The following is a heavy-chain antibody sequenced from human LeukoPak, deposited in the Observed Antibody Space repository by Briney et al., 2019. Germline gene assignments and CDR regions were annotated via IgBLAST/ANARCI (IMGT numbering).Heavy chain of an antibody. CDR3: AAYSSGWSTKDY. D-gene: IGHD6-19*01. CDR2: IKQDGSEK. Sequence: PGGSLRLSCAASGFTFSSYWMSWVRQAPGKGLEWVANIKQDGSEKYYVDSVKGRFTISRDNAKNSLYLQMNSLGAEDTAVYYCAAYSSGWSTKDYWGQGTLVTVSS. J-gene: IGHJ4*02. CDR1: GFTFSSYW. V-gene: IGHV3-7*03.